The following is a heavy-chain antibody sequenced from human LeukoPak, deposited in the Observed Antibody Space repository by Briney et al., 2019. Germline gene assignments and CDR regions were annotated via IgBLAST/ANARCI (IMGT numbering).Heavy chain of an antibody. Sequence: GGSLGLSCAASGFSVSNNYMNWVRQAPGKGLVWVSHINRDGSITSYADSVKGRFTISRDNAKNTLYLQMNSLRAEDTAVYYCARDAVDTANAVWGQGTTVTVSS. J-gene: IGHJ6*02. CDR1: GFSVSNNY. V-gene: IGHV3-74*01. D-gene: IGHD5-18*01. CDR2: INRDGSIT. CDR3: ARDAVDTANAV.